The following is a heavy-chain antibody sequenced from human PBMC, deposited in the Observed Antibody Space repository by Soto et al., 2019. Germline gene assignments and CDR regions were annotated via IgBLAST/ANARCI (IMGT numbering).Heavy chain of an antibody. CDR1: GYPFTSYG. V-gene: IGHV1-18*01. Sequence: QVQLVQSGAEVKKPGASVKVSCKTSGYPFTSYGINWVRQAPGQGPEWMGWISAYNGKTSYTQKFQGRVTMTTDTSTSTAYMELRSHRSDDTAVYYCARDRLIAVTGLLHYWGQGTLVTVSS. CDR2: ISAYNGKT. D-gene: IGHD6-19*01. J-gene: IGHJ4*02. CDR3: ARDRLIAVTGLLHY.